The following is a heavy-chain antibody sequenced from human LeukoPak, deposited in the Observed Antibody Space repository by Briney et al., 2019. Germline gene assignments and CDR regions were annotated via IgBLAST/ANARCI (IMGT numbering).Heavy chain of an antibody. CDR2: IKQDGSEK. Sequence: GGSLRLSCAASGFTFSSYWMSWVCQAPGKGLEWVANIKQDGSEKYYVDSVKGRFTISRDNAKNSLYLQMNSLRAEDTAVYYCARVGYCSSTSCSEFDYWGQGTLVTVSS. CDR3: ARVGYCSSTSCSEFDY. V-gene: IGHV3-7*01. J-gene: IGHJ4*02. CDR1: GFTFSSYW. D-gene: IGHD2-2*01.